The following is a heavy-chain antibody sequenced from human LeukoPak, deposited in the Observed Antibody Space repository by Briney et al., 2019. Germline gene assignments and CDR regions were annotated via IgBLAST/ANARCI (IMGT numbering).Heavy chain of an antibody. CDR3: AKDRGYYDISTPLDY. D-gene: IGHD3-9*01. J-gene: IGHJ4*02. CDR2: ISYDGSNK. Sequence: GGSLRLSCAASGFTFSSYGMHWVRQAPGEGLEWVAVISYDGSNKYYADSVKGRFTISRDNSKNTLYLQMNSLRAEDTAVYYCAKDRGYYDISTPLDYWGQGTLVTVSS. V-gene: IGHV3-30*18. CDR1: GFTFSSYG.